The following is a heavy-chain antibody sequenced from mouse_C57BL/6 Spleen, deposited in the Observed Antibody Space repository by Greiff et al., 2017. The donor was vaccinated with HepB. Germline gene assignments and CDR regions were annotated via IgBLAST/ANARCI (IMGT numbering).Heavy chain of an antibody. CDR2: INPSTAGT. Sequence: VQLQQSGPELVKPGASVKISCKASGYSFTGYYMNWVKQSPEKSLEWIGEINPSTAGTTYNQKFKAKATLTVDKSSSTAYMQLKSLTSEDSAVYYCARNYFDYWGQGTTLTVSS. CDR3: ARNYFDY. V-gene: IGHV1-42*01. J-gene: IGHJ2*01. CDR1: GYSFTGYY.